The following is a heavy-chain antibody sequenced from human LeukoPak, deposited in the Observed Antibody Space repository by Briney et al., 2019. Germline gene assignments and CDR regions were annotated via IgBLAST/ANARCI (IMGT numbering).Heavy chain of an antibody. J-gene: IGHJ4*02. D-gene: IGHD1-1*01. V-gene: IGHV3-30-3*02. CDR1: GFTFSSYG. Sequence: GRSLRLSCAASGFTFSSYGMHWVRQAPGKGLEWVAVISDDGNNKDYADSAKGRFTISRDSSKNTLYLQMNSLRAEDTAVYYCAKSNNNWYFDYWGQGTLVTVSS. CDR3: AKSNNNWYFDY. CDR2: ISDDGNNK.